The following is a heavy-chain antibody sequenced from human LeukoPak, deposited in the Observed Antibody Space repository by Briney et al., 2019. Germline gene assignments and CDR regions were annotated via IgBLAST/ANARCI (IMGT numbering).Heavy chain of an antibody. J-gene: IGHJ4*02. CDR3: AKGQWLVERTFDY. Sequence: GGSLRLSCAASGFTFSSYGMHWVRQAPGKGLEWVAVISYDGSNKYYADSVKGRFTISRDNSKNTLYLQVNSLRAEDTAVYYCAKGQWLVERTFDYWGQGTLVTVSS. CDR1: GFTFSSYG. D-gene: IGHD6-19*01. CDR2: ISYDGSNK. V-gene: IGHV3-30*18.